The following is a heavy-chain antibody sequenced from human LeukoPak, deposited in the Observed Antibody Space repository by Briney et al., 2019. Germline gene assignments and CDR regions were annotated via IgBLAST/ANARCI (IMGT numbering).Heavy chain of an antibody. D-gene: IGHD1-1*01. J-gene: IGHJ6*03. V-gene: IGHV4-39*07. CDR2: IYYSGST. CDR3: ARHVPRPCNWNPDGVYYYMDV. Sequence: PSETLSLTCTVSGGSISSSSYYWGGIRQPPGKGLEWIGSIYYSGSTYYHPPLKSRVTISVDTSKNQFSLKLSSVTAADTAVYYCARHVPRPCNWNPDGVYYYMDVWGKGTTVTVSS. CDR1: GGSISSSSYY.